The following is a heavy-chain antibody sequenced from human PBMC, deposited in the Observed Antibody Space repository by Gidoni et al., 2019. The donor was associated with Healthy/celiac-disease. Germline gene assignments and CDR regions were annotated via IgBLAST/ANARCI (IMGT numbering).Heavy chain of an antibody. CDR3: ARLGVWGSYRNDAFDI. V-gene: IGHV4-39*01. CDR2: IYYSGST. CDR1: ADSISSSSYY. D-gene: IGHD3-16*02. Sequence: QLQPQESGPGLVKPSETLPLTRPVSADSISSSSYYWAWIRPPPGKGLGWIGSIYYSGSTYNNPTLKSRVTISVDTSKNQFSLKLSSVTAADTAVYYCARLGVWGSYRNDAFDIWGQGTMVTVSS. J-gene: IGHJ3*02.